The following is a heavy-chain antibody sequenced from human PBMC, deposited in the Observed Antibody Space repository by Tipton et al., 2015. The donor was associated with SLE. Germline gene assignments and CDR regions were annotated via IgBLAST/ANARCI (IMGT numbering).Heavy chain of an antibody. D-gene: IGHD3-16*02. Sequence: TLSLTCTVSGGSISSYYWSWIRQPPGKGLEWIGYIYYSGSTNYNPSLKSRVAISVDTSKNQFSLKLSSVTAADTAVYYCARTPVSSSDLGELSSLYYFDYWGQGTLVTVSS. CDR1: GGSISSYY. CDR3: ARTPVSSSDLGELSSLYYFDY. J-gene: IGHJ4*02. V-gene: IGHV4-59*01. CDR2: IYYSGST.